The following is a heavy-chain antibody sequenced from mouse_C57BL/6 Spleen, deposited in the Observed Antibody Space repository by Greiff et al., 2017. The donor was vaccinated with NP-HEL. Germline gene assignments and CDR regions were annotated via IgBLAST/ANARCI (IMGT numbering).Heavy chain of an antibody. CDR1: GFTFSSYG. J-gene: IGHJ1*03. CDR3: ARHDRYFDV. V-gene: IGHV5-6*01. Sequence: EVQLVESGGDLVKPGGSLKLSCAASGFTFSSYGMSWVRQTPDKRLEWVATISSGGSYTYYPDSVKGRFTISRDNAKNTLYLPMSSLKSEDTAMYYCARHDRYFDVWGTGTTVTVSS. CDR2: ISSGGSYT.